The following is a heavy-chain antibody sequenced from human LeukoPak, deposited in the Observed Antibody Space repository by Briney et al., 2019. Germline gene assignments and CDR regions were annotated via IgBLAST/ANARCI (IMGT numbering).Heavy chain of an antibody. V-gene: IGHV3-30*01. CDR2: ISYDGSNK. J-gene: IGHJ4*02. Sequence: GGSLRLSCAASGFTFSSYAMHWVRQAPGKGLEWVAVISYDGSNKYYADSVKGRFTISRDNSKNTLYLQMNSLRAEDTAVYYCARDGYDFWSGYQDPQYYFDCWGQGTLVTVSS. CDR1: GFTFSSYA. CDR3: ARDGYDFWSGYQDPQYYFDC. D-gene: IGHD3-3*01.